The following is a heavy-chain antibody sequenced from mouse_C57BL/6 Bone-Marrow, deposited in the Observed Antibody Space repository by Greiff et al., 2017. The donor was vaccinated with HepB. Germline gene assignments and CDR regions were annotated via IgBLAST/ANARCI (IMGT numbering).Heavy chain of an antibody. CDR1: DSEVFPIAY. CDR3: ARGRGLRGAAGFAY. V-gene: IGHV15-2*01. CDR2: ILPSIGRT. J-gene: IGHJ3*01. Sequence: QVQLQQSGSELRSPGSSVKLSCKDFDSEVFPIAYMSWVRQKPGHGFEWIGGILPSIGRTIYGEKFEDKATLDADTLSNTAYLELNSLTSEDSAIYYCARGRGLRGAAGFAYWGQGTLVTVSA. D-gene: IGHD2-4*01.